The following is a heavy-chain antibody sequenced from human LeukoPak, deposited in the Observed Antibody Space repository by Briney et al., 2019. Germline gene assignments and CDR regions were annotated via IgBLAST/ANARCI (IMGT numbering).Heavy chain of an antibody. CDR2: TYCRSTCYS. Sequence: SQTLSLTCAISEDSVSSNSAAWNWFRQSPSRGLEWLGRTYCRSTCYSDYAVSVKSRITINPDTSKNQFSLQLNSVTPEDTAVYYCARGTAHYFDYWGQGTLVTVSS. CDR1: EDSVSSNSAA. J-gene: IGHJ4*02. V-gene: IGHV6-1*01. D-gene: IGHD5-18*01. CDR3: ARGTAHYFDY.